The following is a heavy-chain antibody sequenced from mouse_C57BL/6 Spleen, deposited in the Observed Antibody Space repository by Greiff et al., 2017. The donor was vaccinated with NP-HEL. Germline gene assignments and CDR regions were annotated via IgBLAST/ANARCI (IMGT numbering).Heavy chain of an antibody. CDR1: GYTFTSYW. Sequence: QVQLQQPGTELVKPGASVKLSCKASGYTFTSYWMHWVKQRPGQGLEWIGNINPSNGGTNYNEKFKSKATLTVDKSSSTAYMQLSSLTSEDSAVYYCARGSYYGQNPRYYFDYWGQGTTLTVSS. CDR3: ARGSYYGQNPRYYFDY. J-gene: IGHJ2*01. D-gene: IGHD2-1*01. V-gene: IGHV1-53*01. CDR2: INPSNGGT.